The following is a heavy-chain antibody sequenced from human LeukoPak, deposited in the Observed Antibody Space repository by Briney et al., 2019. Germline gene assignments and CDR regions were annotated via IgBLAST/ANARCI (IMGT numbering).Heavy chain of an antibody. CDR1: EFTFSSYS. V-gene: IGHV3-48*01. CDR3: ARAAKWEFYHYYMDV. D-gene: IGHD1-26*01. CDR2: ISNGSGNR. Sequence: GGSLILSCVASEFTFSSYSMIWVRQAPGKGLEWISYISNGSGNRYYADSVKGRFTISRDNAKNLLYLQMNNLRADDTAVYYCARAAKWEFYHYYMDVWGKGTTVAVSS. J-gene: IGHJ6*03.